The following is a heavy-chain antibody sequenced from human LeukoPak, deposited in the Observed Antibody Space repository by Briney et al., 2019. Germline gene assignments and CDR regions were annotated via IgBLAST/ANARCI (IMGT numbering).Heavy chain of an antibody. CDR2: IIPLFGTA. J-gene: IGHJ6*02. D-gene: IGHD2-15*01. CDR3: ASGEVGVVYRAGGRYYYYYHAMDV. Sequence: ASVTVSCTASGGIFSRYAISWVRQAPGQGLEWMGGIIPLFGTANYAQRFQGRLTITADESTRTAYLELSSLRSDDTAVYYCASGEVGVVYRAGGRYYYYYHAMDVWGQGTTVTVSS. V-gene: IGHV1-69*13. CDR1: GGIFSRYA.